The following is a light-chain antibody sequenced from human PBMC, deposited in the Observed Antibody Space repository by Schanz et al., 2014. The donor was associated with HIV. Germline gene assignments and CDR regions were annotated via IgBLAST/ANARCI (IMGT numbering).Light chain of an antibody. J-gene: IGLJ2*01. CDR1: SGDVGRYDY. Sequence: QSALTQPASVSGSLGQSITISCTGTSGDVGRYDYVSWYQQHPGQAPKLLIFDVDNRPSGVSHRFSAYKSGNTASLTVSGLQAEDEADYYCSSYTSSSTVVFGGGTKLTVL. CDR3: SSYTSSSTVV. V-gene: IGLV2-14*03. CDR2: DVD.